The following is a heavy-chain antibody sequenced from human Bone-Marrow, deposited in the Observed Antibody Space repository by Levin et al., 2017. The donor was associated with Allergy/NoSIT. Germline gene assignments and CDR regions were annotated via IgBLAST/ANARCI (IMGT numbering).Heavy chain of an antibody. CDR3: ARDAGSAAKPLDY. V-gene: IGHV4-30-4*01. J-gene: IGHJ4*02. Sequence: SETLSLTCSVSGASISSGDLYWSWIRQRPGKGLEWIGHIYYSGSPYYNPSLKSRVAISIDTSKNQFSLKLASVTAADTAVYYCARDAGSAAKPLDYWGQGTLVTVSS. CDR1: GASISSGDLY. CDR2: IYYSGSP. D-gene: IGHD1-26*01.